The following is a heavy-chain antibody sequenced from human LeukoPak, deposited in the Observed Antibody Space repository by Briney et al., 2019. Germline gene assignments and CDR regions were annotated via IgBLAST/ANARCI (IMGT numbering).Heavy chain of an antibody. CDR1: GFTFSNYP. Sequence: GRSLRLSCVASGFTFSNYPMHWVRQAPGKGLEWVAVISYDESNEYYADFVKGRFTISRDNSKDTLYLQMNSLRAEDTAVYYCARGPGPAGGSSGWYYFDYWGQGTLVTVSS. CDR2: ISYDESNE. J-gene: IGHJ4*02. D-gene: IGHD6-19*01. V-gene: IGHV3-30-3*01. CDR3: ARGPGPAGGSSGWYYFDY.